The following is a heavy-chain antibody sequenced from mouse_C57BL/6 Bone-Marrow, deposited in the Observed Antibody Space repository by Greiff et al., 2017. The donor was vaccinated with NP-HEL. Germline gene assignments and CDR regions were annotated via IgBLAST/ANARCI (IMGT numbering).Heavy chain of an antibody. V-gene: IGHV1-52*01. J-gene: IGHJ4*01. CDR3: ARGGNYAMDY. CDR2: IDPSDSET. Sequence: QVQLQQPGAELVRPGSSVKLSCKASGYTFTSYWMHWVKQRPIQGLEWIGNIDPSDSETHYNQKFKDKATLTVDKSSSTAYMQLSSLTSEDSAVYYGARGGNYAMDYWGQGTSVTVSS. CDR1: GYTFTSYW.